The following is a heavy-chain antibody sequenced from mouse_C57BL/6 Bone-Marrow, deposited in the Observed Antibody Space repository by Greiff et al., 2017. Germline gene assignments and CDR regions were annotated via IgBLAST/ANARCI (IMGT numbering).Heavy chain of an antibody. V-gene: IGHV1-22*01. D-gene: IGHD2-5*01. CDR3: ARGNYSNYWFAY. J-gene: IGHJ3*01. CDR1: GYTFTDYN. CDR2: INPNNGGT. Sequence: VQLQQSGPELVKPGASVKMSCKASGYTFTDYNMHWVKQSHGKSLEWIGYINPNNGGTSYNQKFKGKATLTVNKYSSTAYMELRSLTSEDSAVYYCARGNYSNYWFAYWGQGTLVTVSA.